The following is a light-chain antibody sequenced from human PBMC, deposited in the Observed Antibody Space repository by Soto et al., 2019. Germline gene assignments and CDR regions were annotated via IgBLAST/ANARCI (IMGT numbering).Light chain of an antibody. J-gene: IGKJ1*01. CDR1: QSVSSY. CDR2: DAS. Sequence: EIVLTQSPGTLSLSPGERATLSCRASQSVSSYLAWYQQKPGQAPRLLIYDASTRATGISARFSGSGSGTDFTLTISSLGTEDFAVYYCQPRSNWPVTFGQGTKVDIK. CDR3: QPRSNWPVT. V-gene: IGKV3-11*01.